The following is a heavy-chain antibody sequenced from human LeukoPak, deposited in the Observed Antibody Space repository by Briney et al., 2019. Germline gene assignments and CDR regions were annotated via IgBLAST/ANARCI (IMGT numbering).Heavy chain of an antibody. Sequence: GGSLRLSCAASGFTFTSYSMNWVRQAPGKGLEWVSYISSSSSTIYYADSVKGRFTISRDNAKNSLYLQMNSLRAEDTAVYYCARVSFGWFGELSYFDYWGQGTLVTVSS. D-gene: IGHD3-10*01. V-gene: IGHV3-48*01. J-gene: IGHJ4*02. CDR3: ARVSFGWFGELSYFDY. CDR2: ISSSSSTI. CDR1: GFTFTSYS.